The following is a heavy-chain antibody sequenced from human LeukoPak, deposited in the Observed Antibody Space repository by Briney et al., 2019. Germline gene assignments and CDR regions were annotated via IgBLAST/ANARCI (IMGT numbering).Heavy chain of an antibody. V-gene: IGHV4-34*01. D-gene: IGHD6-13*01. CDR2: INHSGST. J-gene: IGHJ4*02. CDR1: GGSFSGYY. CDR3: ARGRRIAAAGTISDY. Sequence: PSETLSLTCAVYGGSFSGYYWSWLRQPPGKGLEWIGEINHSGSTNYNPSLKSRVTISVDTSKNQFSLKLSSVTAADTAVYYCARGRRIAAAGTISDYWGQGTLVTVSS.